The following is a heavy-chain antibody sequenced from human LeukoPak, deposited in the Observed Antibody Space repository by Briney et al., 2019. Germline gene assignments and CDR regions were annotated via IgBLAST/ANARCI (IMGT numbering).Heavy chain of an antibody. D-gene: IGHD3-16*02. CDR3: ARYYVWGSYRTDAFDI. V-gene: IGHV3-21*01. Sequence: GGSLRLSCAASGFTFGNYGMSWVRQAPGKGLEWVSSISSSSTYIYYADSVKGRFTISRDNAKNSVYLQMNSLRAEDTAVYFCARYYVWGSYRTDAFDIWGQGTMVTVSS. J-gene: IGHJ3*02. CDR2: ISSSSTYI. CDR1: GFTFGNYG.